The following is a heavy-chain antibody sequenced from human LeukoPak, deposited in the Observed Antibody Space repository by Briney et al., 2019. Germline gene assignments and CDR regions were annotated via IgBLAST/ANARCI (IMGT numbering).Heavy chain of an antibody. CDR2: IKSKTDGGTT. Sequence: PGGSLRLSCAASGFAFSNAWMSWVRQAPRKGLEWVGRIKSKTDGGTTDYAAPVKGRFTISRDDSKNTLYLQMNSLKTEDTAVYYCTTHDYDFWSGYSPLDYWGQGTLVTVSS. D-gene: IGHD3-3*01. V-gene: IGHV3-15*01. CDR1: GFAFSNAW. CDR3: TTHDYDFWSGYSPLDY. J-gene: IGHJ4*02.